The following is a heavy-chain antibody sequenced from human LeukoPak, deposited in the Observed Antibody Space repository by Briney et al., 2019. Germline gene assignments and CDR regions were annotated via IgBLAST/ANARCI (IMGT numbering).Heavy chain of an antibody. CDR3: ARDLGLNYYGSGSYYGD. Sequence: SETLSLTCTVSGGSISSSSYYWGWIRQPPGKGLEWIGSIYYSGSTYYNPSLKSRVTISVDTSKNQFSLKLSSVTAAGTAVYYCARDLGLNYYGSGSYYGDWGQGTLVTVSS. J-gene: IGHJ4*02. CDR2: IYYSGST. CDR1: GGSISSSSYY. V-gene: IGHV4-39*07. D-gene: IGHD3-10*01.